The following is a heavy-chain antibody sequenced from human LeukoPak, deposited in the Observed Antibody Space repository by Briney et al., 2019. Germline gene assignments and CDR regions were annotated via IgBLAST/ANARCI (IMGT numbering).Heavy chain of an antibody. J-gene: IGHJ4*02. Sequence: GGSLRLSCVASGFTFSSYNMNWVRQAPGKGLEWVSSISSSSRYIYYTDSVKGRFTISRDNAKNSLFLQMNSLRAEDTAVYYCRGVRGGTEADYWGQGTLVTVSS. CDR3: RGVRGGTEADY. CDR2: ISSSSRYI. D-gene: IGHD3-10*01. V-gene: IGHV3-21*01. CDR1: GFTFSSYN.